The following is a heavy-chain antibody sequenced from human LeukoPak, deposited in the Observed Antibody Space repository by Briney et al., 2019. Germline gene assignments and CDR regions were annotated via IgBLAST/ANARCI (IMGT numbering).Heavy chain of an antibody. J-gene: IGHJ4*02. D-gene: IGHD6-13*01. V-gene: IGHV3-48*03. CDR2: ITGSGDTI. Sequence: GGSLRLSCSASGFTFSSYEMNWVRQAPGKGLEWISYITGSGDTIYYADSVKGRFTISRDNSKNTLYLQMNSLRAEDTAVYYCARARRSSWYGEVSYFDYWGQGTLVTVSS. CDR3: ARARRSSWYGEVSYFDY. CDR1: GFTFSSYE.